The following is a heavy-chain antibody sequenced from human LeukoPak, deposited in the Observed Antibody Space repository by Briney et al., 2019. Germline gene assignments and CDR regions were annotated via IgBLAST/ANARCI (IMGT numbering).Heavy chain of an antibody. V-gene: IGHV1-18*01. J-gene: IGHJ4*02. CDR2: ISIYNGKT. CDR1: GYTFTRNG. CDR3: ARPAASAWDYYFDY. Sequence: ASVKVSCKASGYTFTRNGIAWVRQAPGQGLEWMGWISIYNGKTKYAQKLQERVTMTTDTSTSTAYMELSSLRSDDTAVYYCARPAASAWDYYFDYWGQGTLVIVSS. D-gene: IGHD2-2*01.